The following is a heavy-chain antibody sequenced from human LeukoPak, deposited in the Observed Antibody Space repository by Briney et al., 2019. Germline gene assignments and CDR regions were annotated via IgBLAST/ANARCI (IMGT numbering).Heavy chain of an antibody. CDR3: ARDIGVVPAAKNGY. CDR1: GFTFSSYS. J-gene: IGHJ4*02. CDR2: ISSSSSYI. V-gene: IGHV3-21*01. Sequence: GGSLRLSCAASGFTFSSYSMNWVRQAPGKGLEWVSSISSSSSYIYYADSVKGRFTISRDNAKNSLYLQMNSLRAEDTAVYYCARDIGVVPAAKNGYWGQGTLVTVSS. D-gene: IGHD2-2*01.